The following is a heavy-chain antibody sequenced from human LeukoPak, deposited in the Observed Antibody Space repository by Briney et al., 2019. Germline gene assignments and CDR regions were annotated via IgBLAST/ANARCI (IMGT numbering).Heavy chain of an antibody. CDR3: ARIGYSSSWARVSDY. CDR2: ISGSGGST. CDR1: GFTFSSYA. Sequence: GGSLRLSCAASGFTFSSYAMSWVRQAPGKGLEWVSAISGSGGSTYYADSVKGRFTISRDNSKNTLYLQMNSLRAEDTAVYYCARIGYSSSWARVSDYWGQGTLVTVSS. D-gene: IGHD6-13*01. V-gene: IGHV3-23*01. J-gene: IGHJ4*02.